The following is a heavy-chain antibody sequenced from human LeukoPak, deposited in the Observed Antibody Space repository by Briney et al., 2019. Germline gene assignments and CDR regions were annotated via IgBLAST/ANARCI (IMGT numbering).Heavy chain of an antibody. D-gene: IGHD3-3*01. Sequence: ASVKVSCKASGYTFTSYGISWVRQAPGQGLEWMGWISAYNGNTNYAQKLQGRVTMTTDTSTSTAYVELRSLRSDDTAVYYCARDFWSGDGFYYYGMDVWGQGTTVTVSS. V-gene: IGHV1-18*01. CDR2: ISAYNGNT. CDR3: ARDFWSGDGFYYYGMDV. CDR1: GYTFTSYG. J-gene: IGHJ6*02.